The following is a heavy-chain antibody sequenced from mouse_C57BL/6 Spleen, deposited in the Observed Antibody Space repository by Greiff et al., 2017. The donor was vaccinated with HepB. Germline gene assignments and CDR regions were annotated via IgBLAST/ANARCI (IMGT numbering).Heavy chain of an antibody. CDR3: AREEATNYFDY. CDR1: GFTFSSYA. V-gene: IGHV5-4*01. D-gene: IGHD1-1*01. CDR2: ISDGGSYT. J-gene: IGHJ2*01. Sequence: EVKVVESGGGLVKPGGSLKLSCAASGFTFSSYAMSWVRQTPEKRLEWVATISDGGSYTYYPDNVKGRFTISRDNAKNNLYLQMSHLKSEDTAMYYCAREEATNYFDYWGQGTTLTVSS.